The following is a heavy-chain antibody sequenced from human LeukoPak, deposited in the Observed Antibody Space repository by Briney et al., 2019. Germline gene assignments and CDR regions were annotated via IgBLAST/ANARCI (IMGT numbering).Heavy chain of an antibody. V-gene: IGHV3-23*01. CDR3: AKVRANWGLIKDAFDI. J-gene: IGHJ3*02. CDR1: GFTFSSYG. Sequence: QAGGSLRLSCAASGFTFSSYGMNWVRQAPGKGLEWVSGISGSGGSRYYADSVKGRFTISRDNSKNTLYLQMNSLRAEDTALYYCAKVRANWGLIKDAFDIWGQGTMVTVSS. D-gene: IGHD7-27*01. CDR2: ISGSGGSR.